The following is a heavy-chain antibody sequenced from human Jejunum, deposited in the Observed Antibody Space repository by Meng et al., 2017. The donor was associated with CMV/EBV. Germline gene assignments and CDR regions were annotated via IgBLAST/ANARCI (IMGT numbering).Heavy chain of an antibody. Sequence: LHLVESGGGLVHPGGSLRLSCAASGFTFTSYYMHWVRQAPGKGLAWVSRMSPDETFTEYADSVKGRFTISRDSAKNTVYLQMNSLRDEDTAVYYCARVEQEMCWGQGTLVTVSS. D-gene: IGHD1/OR15-1a*01. V-gene: IGHV3-74*01. CDR3: ARVEQEMC. J-gene: IGHJ4*02. CDR1: GFTFTSYY. CDR2: MSPDETFT.